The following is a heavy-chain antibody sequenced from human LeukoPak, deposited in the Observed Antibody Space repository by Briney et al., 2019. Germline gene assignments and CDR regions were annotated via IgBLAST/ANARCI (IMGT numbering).Heavy chain of an antibody. D-gene: IGHD5-18*01. CDR3: ARRVTMSAPTTPDSWLQP. V-gene: IGHV4-59*08. CDR1: GGSINDYY. Sequence: SETLSLTCSVCGGSINDYYWNWIRQPPGKRMEWIGHVHYSGITNYNPSLNGRVTISVDTSKTQFSLKLNSVTAADTAIYYCARRVTMSAPTTPDSWLQPWGQGTLVTVSS. CDR2: VHYSGIT. J-gene: IGHJ5*02.